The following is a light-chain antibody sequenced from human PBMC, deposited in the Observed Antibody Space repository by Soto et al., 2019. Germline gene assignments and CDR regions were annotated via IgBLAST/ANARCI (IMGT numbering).Light chain of an antibody. Sequence: DIQMTQSPSSLSASIGDRVTITCRASQSISSYLNWYQQKPGKAPKVLIYAASSLQSGVPSRFSGSGSGTDFTLTIRSLQPEDFATYYCQQSDTTPWTFGQGTKVEIK. J-gene: IGKJ1*01. CDR3: QQSDTTPWT. CDR2: AAS. V-gene: IGKV1-39*01. CDR1: QSISSY.